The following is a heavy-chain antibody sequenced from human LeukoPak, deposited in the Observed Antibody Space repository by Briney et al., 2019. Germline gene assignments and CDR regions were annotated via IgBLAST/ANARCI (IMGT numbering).Heavy chain of an antibody. CDR2: IYTSGST. Sequence: SETLSLTCTVSGGSISSGSYYWSWIRQPAGKGLEWIGRIYTSGSTNYNPSLKSRVTISVDTSKNQFSLKLSSVTAADTAVYYCARDSHDPWYFDLWGRGTLVTVSS. CDR3: ARDSHDPWYFDL. V-gene: IGHV4-61*02. J-gene: IGHJ2*01. CDR1: GGSISSGSYY.